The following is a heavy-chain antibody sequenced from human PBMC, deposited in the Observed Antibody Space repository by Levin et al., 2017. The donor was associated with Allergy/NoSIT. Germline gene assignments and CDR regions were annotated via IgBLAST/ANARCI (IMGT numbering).Heavy chain of an antibody. V-gene: IGHV3-11*01. CDR1: GFPFRDSY. D-gene: IGHD2-15*01. CDR3: ARDLAYCSGGSCDGGMNYYYGMDV. J-gene: IGHJ6*02. Sequence: LSLTCAASGFPFRDSYMSWIRQAPGKGLEWVSYISSSGSTIYYADSVKGRFTISRDNAKNSLYLQMNSLRAEDTAVYYCARDLAYCSGGSCDGGMNYYYGMDVWGQGTTVTVS. CDR2: ISSSGSTI.